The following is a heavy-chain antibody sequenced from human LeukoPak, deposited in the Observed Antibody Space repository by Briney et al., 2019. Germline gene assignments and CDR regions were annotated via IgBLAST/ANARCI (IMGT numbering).Heavy chain of an antibody. V-gene: IGHV1-69*04. J-gene: IGHJ6*02. D-gene: IGHD2-2*01. CDR3: ARDRYCSSTSCYGGYYYYGMDV. Sequence: GASVKVSCKASGGTFSSYTISWVRQAPGQGLEWMGRIIPILGIANYAQKFQGRVTITADKSTSTAYMELSSLRSEDTAVYYCARDRYCSSTSCYGGYYYYGMDVWGQGTTVTASS. CDR1: GGTFSSYT. CDR2: IIPILGIA.